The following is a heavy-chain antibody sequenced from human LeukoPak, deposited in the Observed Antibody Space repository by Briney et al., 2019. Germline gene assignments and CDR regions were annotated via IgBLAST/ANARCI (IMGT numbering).Heavy chain of an antibody. CDR2: ISYDGSNK. D-gene: IGHD2-21*02. J-gene: IGHJ4*02. Sequence: GGSLRLSCAASGFTFSSYAMHWVRQAPGKGLEWVAVISYDGSNKYYADSVKGRFTISRDNSKNTLYLQMNSLRAEDTAVYYCASGVVVTAYWGQGTLVTVSS. CDR3: ASGVVVTAY. V-gene: IGHV3-30-3*01. CDR1: GFTFSSYA.